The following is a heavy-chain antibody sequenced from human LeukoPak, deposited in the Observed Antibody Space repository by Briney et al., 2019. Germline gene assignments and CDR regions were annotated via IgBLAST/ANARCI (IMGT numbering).Heavy chain of an antibody. D-gene: IGHD3-22*01. CDR3: ARRMANYDSSGYYYDY. CDR2: IYPGDSDT. V-gene: IGHV5-51*01. Sequence: GESLKISCKGTGYSFTSYWIGWVRQMPGKGLEWMGIIYPGDSDTRYSPSFQGQVTISADKSISTAYLRWSSLKASDTPMYYCARRMANYDSSGYYYDYWGQGTLVTVSS. J-gene: IGHJ4*02. CDR1: GYSFTSYW.